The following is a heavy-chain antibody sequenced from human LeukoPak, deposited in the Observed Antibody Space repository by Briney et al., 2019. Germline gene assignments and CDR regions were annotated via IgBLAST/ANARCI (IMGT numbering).Heavy chain of an antibody. CDR1: GYTFTSYG. V-gene: IGHV1-18*01. Sequence: ASVKVSCKASGYTFTSYGISWVRQAPGQGLEWMGWISAYNGNTNYAQKLQGRVTMTTDTSTSTAYMELRSLRSDDTAVYYCAGGRGVGGHDYLFYYWGQGTLVTGSP. J-gene: IGHJ4*02. CDR2: ISAYNGNT. CDR3: AGGRGVGGHDYLFYY. D-gene: IGHD5-12*01.